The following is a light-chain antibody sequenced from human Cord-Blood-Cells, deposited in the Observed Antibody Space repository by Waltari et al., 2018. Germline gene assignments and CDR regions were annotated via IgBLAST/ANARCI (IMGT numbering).Light chain of an antibody. V-gene: IGLV2-23*01. J-gene: IGLJ3*02. CDR1: RSDVGSYNL. CDR2: EGS. Sequence: QSALTQPASVSGSPGQSITISCTGTRSDVGSYNLVSWYQQHPGKAPKLMIYEGSKRPSGVSNRFSGSKSGNTVSLTISGLQAEDEADYYCCSYAGSNWVFGGGTKLTVL. CDR3: CSYAGSNWV.